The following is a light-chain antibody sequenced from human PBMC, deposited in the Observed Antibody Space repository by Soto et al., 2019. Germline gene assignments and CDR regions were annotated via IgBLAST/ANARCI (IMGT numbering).Light chain of an antibody. Sequence: QSALPQPASVSGSPGQSITISCTGTSTNVGGYNYVSWFQQHPGKAPKLLIYEVTNRPSGVSDRFSGSKSGNTASLTISGLQADDEADYYCSSYTRNTIYVFGTGTKVTVL. CDR2: EVT. V-gene: IGLV2-14*03. J-gene: IGLJ1*01. CDR1: STNVGGYNY. CDR3: SSYTRNTIYV.